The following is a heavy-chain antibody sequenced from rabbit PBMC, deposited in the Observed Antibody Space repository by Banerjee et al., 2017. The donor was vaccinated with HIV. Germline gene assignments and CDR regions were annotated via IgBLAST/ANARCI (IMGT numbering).Heavy chain of an antibody. V-gene: IGHV1S7*01. J-gene: IGHJ4*01. CDR3: ARDYVGGDGAATFNL. CDR1: GFDFSSYY. Sequence: PLKETGGGLVQPGGSLTLSCKASGFDFSSYYMSWVRQAPGKGLEWIGTIYAAKGSTDYASWVNGRFTISSDNAQNTVDLQMNSLTAADTATYFCARDYVGGDGAATFNLWGPGTLVTVS. CDR2: IYAAKGST. D-gene: IGHD4-2*01.